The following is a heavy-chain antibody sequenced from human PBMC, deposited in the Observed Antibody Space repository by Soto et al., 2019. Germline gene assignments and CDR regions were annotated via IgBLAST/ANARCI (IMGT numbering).Heavy chain of an antibody. CDR3: ARSHGIVGATIAFDI. V-gene: IGHV1-69*13. Sequence: VKVSCKASGGAVSSYTIRWVRQDPGQGLEWMGGIIPIFGTANYAQKFQGRVTITADESTSTAYMELSSLRSEDTAVYYCARSHGIVGATIAFDIWGQGTMVTVSS. CDR2: IIPIFGTA. J-gene: IGHJ3*02. CDR1: GGAVSSYT. D-gene: IGHD1-26*01.